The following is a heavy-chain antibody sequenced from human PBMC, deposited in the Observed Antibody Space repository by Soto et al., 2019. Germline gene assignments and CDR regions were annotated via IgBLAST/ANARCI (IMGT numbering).Heavy chain of an antibody. CDR2: ISGSGGST. CDR1: GFTFSSYA. D-gene: IGHD3-16*02. CDR3: AKDRTFGGVIALFDY. J-gene: IGHJ4*02. V-gene: IGHV3-23*01. Sequence: GSLRLSCAASGFTFSSYAMSWVRQAPGKGLEWVSAISGSGGSTYYADSVKGRFTISRDNSKNTLYLQMNSLRAEDTAVYYCAKDRTFGGVIALFDYWGQGTLVTVSS.